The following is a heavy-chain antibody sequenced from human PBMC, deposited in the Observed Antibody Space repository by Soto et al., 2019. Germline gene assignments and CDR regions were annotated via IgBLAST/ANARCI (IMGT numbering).Heavy chain of an antibody. CDR2: IYTSGST. Sequence: LSLTCTVSGGSISSYYWSWIRQPAGKGLEWIGRIYTSGSTNYNPSLKSRVTMSVDTSKNQFSLKLSSVTAADTAVYYCARGGNYGDYSVYGMDAWGQGTTVTVSS. D-gene: IGHD4-17*01. CDR1: GGSISSYY. CDR3: ARGGNYGDYSVYGMDA. V-gene: IGHV4-4*07. J-gene: IGHJ6*02.